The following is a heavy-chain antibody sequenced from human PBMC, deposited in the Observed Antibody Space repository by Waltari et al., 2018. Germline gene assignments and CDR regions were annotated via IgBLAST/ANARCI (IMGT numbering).Heavy chain of an antibody. CDR3: ASRYSSSWLWYFDL. Sequence: QLQLQEAGPGLVKPSETLSLTCTVPGGSISSSSYYWGWLRPPPGKGLDWIGSIYYSGSTYYNPSLKSRVTISVDTSKNQFSLKLSSVTAADTAVYYCASRYSSSWLWYFDLWGRGTLVTVSS. V-gene: IGHV4-39*07. D-gene: IGHD6-13*01. CDR2: IYYSGST. CDR1: GGSISSSSYY. J-gene: IGHJ2*01.